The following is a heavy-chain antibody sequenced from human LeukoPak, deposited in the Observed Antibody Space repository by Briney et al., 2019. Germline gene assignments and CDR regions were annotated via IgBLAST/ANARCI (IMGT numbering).Heavy chain of an antibody. CDR1: VYTLTELS. J-gene: IGHJ3*02. D-gene: IGHD3-10*01. V-gene: IGHV1-24*01. CDR2: FDPEDGET. CDR3: ATRWGMVQGDDRSRDAFDI. Sequence: GASVKVSCKVSVYTLTELSMHWVRQAPGQGLKWMGGFDPEDGETIYAQKFQGRVTMTEDTSTDTAYMELSSLRSEDTAVYYCATRWGMVQGDDRSRDAFDIWGQGTMVTVSS.